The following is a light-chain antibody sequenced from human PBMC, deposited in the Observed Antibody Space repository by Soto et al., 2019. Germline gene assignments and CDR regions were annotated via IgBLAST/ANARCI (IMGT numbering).Light chain of an antibody. CDR3: QQYGGSPFT. J-gene: IGKJ3*01. V-gene: IGKV3-20*01. Sequence: EIVMTQSPATLSVSPGERCTLSFSSSQTVFSGYLAWYQQKPGQAPRLLIYGSSRRASGIPDRFSASGLETDFTLTISRLEPEDFAVYYCQQYGGSPFTFGPGTKVDVK. CDR2: GSS. CDR1: QTVFSGY.